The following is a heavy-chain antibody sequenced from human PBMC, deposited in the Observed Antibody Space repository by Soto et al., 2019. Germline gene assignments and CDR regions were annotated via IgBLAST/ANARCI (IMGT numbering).Heavy chain of an antibody. Sequence: EVQLLESGGGLVQSGESLTLSCVASQFTFNIDAMTWVRQAPGKGLEWVSSMSGSGASIYYADSVKGRFTISRDKSKKTLYLQMNSLRAEDTAVYWWARDNWNGAYYGLDVWGQGTPVTVS. CDR3: ARDNWNGAYYGLDV. D-gene: IGHD1-20*01. CDR1: QFTFNIDA. CDR2: MSGSGASI. V-gene: IGHV3-23*01. J-gene: IGHJ6*02.